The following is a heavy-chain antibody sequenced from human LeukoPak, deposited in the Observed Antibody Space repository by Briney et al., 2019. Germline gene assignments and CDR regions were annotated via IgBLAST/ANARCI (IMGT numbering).Heavy chain of an antibody. Sequence: SETLSLTCTVSGGSISSYYWSWIRQPPGKGLEWIGYIFYSGSTNYNPSLKSRVTISVDTSKNQFSLKLSPVTAADTAVYYCASAKRDYYGSGSYYNPYYYYYMDVRGKGTTVTISS. CDR1: GGSISSYY. D-gene: IGHD3-10*01. CDR3: ASAKRDYYGSGSYYNPYYYYYMDV. CDR2: IFYSGST. J-gene: IGHJ6*03. V-gene: IGHV4-59*01.